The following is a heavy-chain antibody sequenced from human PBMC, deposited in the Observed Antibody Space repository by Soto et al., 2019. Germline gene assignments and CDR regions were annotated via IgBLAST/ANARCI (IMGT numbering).Heavy chain of an antibody. CDR3: AICKAIDAEIFNGVDP. V-gene: IGHV1-2*02. J-gene: IGHJ5*02. Sequence: QVQPVQSGAEVKKPGASVKISCKASGHTFTGYYIHWVRQSPGQGLEWMGWINHNSGGTDYGQKFQGRVTMTRDTSINTVYVELTGLRTADTAVYYCAICKAIDAEIFNGVDPWGQGTLVTVSS. D-gene: IGHD3-9*01. CDR2: INHNSGGT. CDR1: GHTFTGYY.